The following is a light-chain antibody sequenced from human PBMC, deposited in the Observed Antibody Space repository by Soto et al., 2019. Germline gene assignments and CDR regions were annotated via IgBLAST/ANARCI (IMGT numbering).Light chain of an antibody. CDR1: QSVSTY. CDR3: QQRSNWPVT. V-gene: IGKV3-11*01. CDR2: DAS. J-gene: IGKJ1*01. Sequence: LSCWASQSVSTYLAWYQQKPGQAPRLLIYDASSRATGIPARFSGSGSGTEFTLTISSLEPEDFAVYYCQQRSNWPVTFGQGTRVEIK.